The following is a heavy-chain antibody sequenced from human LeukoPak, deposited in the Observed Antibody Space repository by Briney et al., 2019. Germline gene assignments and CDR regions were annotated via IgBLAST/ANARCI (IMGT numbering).Heavy chain of an antibody. J-gene: IGHJ4*02. Sequence: GGSLRLSCAASGNYWMHWVRQAPGKGLVWVSHINSDGSWTSYADSVKGRFTISKDNSKNTLYLQMNSLRAEDTAVYYCAKEGYNWTPAGYFDYWGQGTLVTVSS. V-gene: IGHV3-74*01. CDR3: AKEGYNWTPAGYFDY. CDR1: GNYW. CDR2: INSDGSWT. D-gene: IGHD1-20*01.